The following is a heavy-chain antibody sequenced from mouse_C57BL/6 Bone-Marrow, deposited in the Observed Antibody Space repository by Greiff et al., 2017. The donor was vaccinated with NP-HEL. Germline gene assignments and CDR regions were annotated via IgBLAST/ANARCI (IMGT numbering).Heavy chain of an antibody. D-gene: IGHD3-2*02. CDR3: ARWTAQATSFAY. J-gene: IGHJ3*01. Sequence: QVQLQQPGAELVKPGASVKMSCKASGYTFTSYWITWVKQRPGQGLEWIGDIYPGSGSTNYNEKFKSKATLTVDTSSSTAYMQLSSLTSEDSAVYYCARWTAQATSFAYWGQGTLVTVSA. CDR1: GYTFTSYW. CDR2: IYPGSGST. V-gene: IGHV1-55*01.